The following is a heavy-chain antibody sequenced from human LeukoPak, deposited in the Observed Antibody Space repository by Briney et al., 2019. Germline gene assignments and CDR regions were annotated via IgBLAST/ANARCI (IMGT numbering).Heavy chain of an antibody. CDR1: GFTFSDYY. CDR3: ARFLNWGTFDY. J-gene: IGHJ4*02. Sequence: PGGSLRLSCAASGFTFSDYYMSWIRHAPGKGLEWVSYISTRGSTIYYADSVKGRFTISRDDAKNSLYLQMNGLRAEDTAIYYCARFLNWGTFDYWGQGTLVTVSS. CDR2: ISTRGSTI. D-gene: IGHD7-27*01. V-gene: IGHV3-11*01.